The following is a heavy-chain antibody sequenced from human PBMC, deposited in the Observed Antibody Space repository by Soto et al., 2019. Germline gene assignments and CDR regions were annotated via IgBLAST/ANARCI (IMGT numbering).Heavy chain of an antibody. CDR1: GGTFSSYA. D-gene: IGHD2-2*02. J-gene: IGHJ6*02. CDR3: ARGVVPAAIRDYYYYYGMDV. CDR2: IIPIFGTA. Sequence: ASVKVSCKASGGTFSSYAISWVRQAPGQGLEWMGGIIPIFGTANYAQKFQGRVTITADESTSTAYMELSSLRSEDTAVYYCARGVVPAAIRDYYYYYGMDVCGQGTTVTVSS. V-gene: IGHV1-69*13.